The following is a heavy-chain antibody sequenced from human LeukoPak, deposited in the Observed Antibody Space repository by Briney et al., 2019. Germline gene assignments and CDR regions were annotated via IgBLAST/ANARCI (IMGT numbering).Heavy chain of an antibody. V-gene: IGHV3-23*01. CDR2: IRGSGDST. J-gene: IGHJ4*02. CDR1: GFTFSSYA. CDR3: ANLIAVAGTLYDY. Sequence: GGSLRLSCAASGFTFSSYAMSWVRQAPGKGLEWVSAIRGSGDSTYFADSVKGRFTISRDNSKNTLYLQMNSLRAEDTAVYYCANLIAVAGTLYDYWGQGTLVTVSS. D-gene: IGHD6-19*01.